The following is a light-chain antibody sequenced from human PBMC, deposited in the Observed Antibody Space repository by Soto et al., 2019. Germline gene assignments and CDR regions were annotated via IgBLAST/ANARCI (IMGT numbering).Light chain of an antibody. V-gene: IGKV1-33*01. Sequence: DIRMTQSPSSLSASVGDRITITCRTSQNTGKYLNWYQQKPGKAPKLLIYDASNLKTGVPSRFSGSGSGTDFTFTISSLQPEDIATYYCQQYDNLPITFGQGTRLEIK. CDR1: QNTGKY. CDR3: QQYDNLPIT. CDR2: DAS. J-gene: IGKJ5*01.